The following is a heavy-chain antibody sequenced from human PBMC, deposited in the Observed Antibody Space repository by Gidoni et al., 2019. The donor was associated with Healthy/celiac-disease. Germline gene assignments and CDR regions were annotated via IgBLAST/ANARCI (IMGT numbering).Heavy chain of an antibody. CDR1: GGSFSGYY. CDR2: INHSGST. Sequence: QVQLQQWGAGLLKPSATLSLTCAVYGGSFSGYYWSWIRQPPGKGLEWIGEINHSGSTNNNPSLKSRVTISVDTSKNQFSLKLSSVTAADTAVYYCARGAHIVVVPAAMVAGWFDPWGQGTLVTVSS. J-gene: IGHJ5*02. D-gene: IGHD2-2*01. CDR3: ARGAHIVVVPAAMVAGWFDP. V-gene: IGHV4-34*01.